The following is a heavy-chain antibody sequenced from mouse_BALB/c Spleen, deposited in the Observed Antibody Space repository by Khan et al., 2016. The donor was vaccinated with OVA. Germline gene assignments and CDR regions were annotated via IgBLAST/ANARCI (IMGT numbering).Heavy chain of an antibody. Sequence: QVQLKESGAELVKAGASVKMSCKASGYTFTSYWMHWVKQRLGQGLEWFAETNPTNGRTYYNEKFKSKATLTVDKSSSTAYMLLGGQTCEDTAVYESARIRKIVATYFDYWGQGTTLTVSS. D-gene: IGHD1-1*01. J-gene: IGHJ2*01. CDR3: ARIRKIVATYFDY. CDR2: TNPTNGRT. CDR1: GYTFTSYW. V-gene: IGHV1S81*02.